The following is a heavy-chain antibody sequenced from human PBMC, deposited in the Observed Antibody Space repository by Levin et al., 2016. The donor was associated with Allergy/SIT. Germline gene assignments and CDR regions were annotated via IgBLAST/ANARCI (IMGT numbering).Heavy chain of an antibody. CDR3: ARVSETNSYWFDP. Sequence: SVKVSCKASGGTFSSYAISWVRQAPGQGLEWMGGIIPIFGIANYAQKFQGRVTITADKSTSTAYMELSSLRSEDTAVYYCARVSETNSYWFDPWGQGTLVTVSS. J-gene: IGHJ5*02. CDR1: GGTFSSYA. V-gene: IGHV1-69*10. CDR2: IIPIFGIA.